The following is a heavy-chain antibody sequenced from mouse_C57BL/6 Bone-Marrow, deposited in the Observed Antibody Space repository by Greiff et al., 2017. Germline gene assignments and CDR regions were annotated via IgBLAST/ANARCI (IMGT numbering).Heavy chain of an antibody. CDR2: IHPNSGST. V-gene: IGHV1-64*01. D-gene: IGHD1-1*01. CDR3: ARGNYYGFYFGY. J-gene: IGHJ2*01. Sequence: QVQLKQPGAELVKPGASVKLSCKASGYTFTSYWMHWVKQRPGQGLEWIGMIHPNSGSTNYNEKFKSKATLTVDKSSSTAYMQLSSLTSEDSAVYYCARGNYYGFYFGYWGQGTTLTVSS. CDR1: GYTFTSYW.